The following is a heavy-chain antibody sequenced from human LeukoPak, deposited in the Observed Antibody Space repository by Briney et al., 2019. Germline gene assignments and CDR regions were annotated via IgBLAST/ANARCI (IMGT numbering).Heavy chain of an antibody. CDR1: GGAVNSYY. CDR3: ARGASSGYHNWFDP. V-gene: IGHV4-34*01. CDR2: INHSGST. Sequence: PSETLSLTCIVSGGAVNSYYWSWIRQPPGKGLEWIGEINHSGSTNYNPSLKSRVTISVDTSKNQFSLKLSSVTAADTAVYYCARGASSGYHNWFDPWGQGTLVTVSS. J-gene: IGHJ5*02. D-gene: IGHD3-22*01.